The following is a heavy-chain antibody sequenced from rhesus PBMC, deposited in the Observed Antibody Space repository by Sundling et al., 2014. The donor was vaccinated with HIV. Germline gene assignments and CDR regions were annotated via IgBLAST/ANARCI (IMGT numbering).Heavy chain of an antibody. Sequence: QVQLQESGPGLVKPSETLSLTCAVSGGSISGDYYWSWIRQPPGKGLEWIGGIYGNSARTYYNPSLKSRVAISKDTSKNQFFLKLSSVTAADTAMYYCARTVGNIWTGRWGWDYWGQGVLVTVSS. J-gene: IGHJ4*01. D-gene: IGHD3-3*01. CDR3: ARTVGNIWTGRWGWDY. CDR1: GGSISGDYY. V-gene: IGHV4-143*01. CDR2: IYGNSART.